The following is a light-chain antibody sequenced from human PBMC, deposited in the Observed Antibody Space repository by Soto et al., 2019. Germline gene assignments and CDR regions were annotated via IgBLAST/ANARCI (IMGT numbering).Light chain of an antibody. CDR1: SSDVGGYNY. CDR3: SSYTSGNTLYV. V-gene: IGLV2-14*03. CDR2: DVS. Sequence: QSAPTQPASVSGSPGQSITISCTGTSSDVGGYNYVSWYQLNPGKAPKLMIYDVSGRPSGVSNRFSGSKSGNTASLTISGLQAEDEADYYCSSYTSGNTLYVFGTGTKLTVL. J-gene: IGLJ1*01.